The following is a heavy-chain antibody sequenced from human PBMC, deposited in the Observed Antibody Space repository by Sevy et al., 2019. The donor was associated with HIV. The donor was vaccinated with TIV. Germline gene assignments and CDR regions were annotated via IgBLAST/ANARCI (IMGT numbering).Heavy chain of an antibody. V-gene: IGHV1-3*01. J-gene: IGHJ4*02. D-gene: IGHD2-15*01. CDR2: VNAGNGDT. CDR1: GYSFTSHI. Sequence: ASVKVSCKASGYSFTSHIMHWVRQAPGQRLEWIGWVNAGNGDTKYSQKFQGRVTITRDTSASTAYMELNSLRSEDTAVYYCAKDFCSGGSCYSAFVYWGQGTLVTVSS. CDR3: AKDFCSGGSCYSAFVY.